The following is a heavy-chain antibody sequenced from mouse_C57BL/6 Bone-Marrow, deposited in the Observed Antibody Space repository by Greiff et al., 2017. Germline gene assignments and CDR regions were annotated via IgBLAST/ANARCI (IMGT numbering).Heavy chain of an antibody. J-gene: IGHJ4*01. D-gene: IGHD3-2*02. CDR1: GYSITSGYY. CDR3: ARSPDSSGYYAMDY. V-gene: IGHV3-6*01. Sequence: EVKLEESGPGLVKPSQSLSLTCSVTGYSITSGYYWNWIRQFPGNKLEWMGYISYDGSNNYNPSLKNRISITRDTSKNQFFLKLNSVTTEDTATYYCARSPDSSGYYAMDYWGQGTSVTVSS. CDR2: ISYDGSN.